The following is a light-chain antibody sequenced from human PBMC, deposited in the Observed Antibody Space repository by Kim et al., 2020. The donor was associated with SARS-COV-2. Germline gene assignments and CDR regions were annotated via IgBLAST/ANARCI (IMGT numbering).Light chain of an antibody. Sequence: VALGQTVRITCQGDSLRTYDAAWYQQKPGQAPVLVIYGKNDRPSGIPDRFSGSSSGNIASLTIAGAQAEDEADYYCKSRDTNTKVVFGGGTQLTVL. CDR1: SLRTYD. J-gene: IGLJ2*01. CDR3: KSRDTNTKVV. V-gene: IGLV3-19*01. CDR2: GKN.